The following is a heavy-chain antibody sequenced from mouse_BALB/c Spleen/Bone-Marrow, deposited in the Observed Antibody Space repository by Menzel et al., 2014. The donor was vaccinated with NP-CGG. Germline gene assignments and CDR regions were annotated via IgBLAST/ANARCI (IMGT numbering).Heavy chain of an antibody. CDR1: GYSFTDYN. CDR3: ARGDDYLYYAMGY. D-gene: IGHD2-4*01. V-gene: IGHV1S135*01. Sequence: EVQRVESGPALVKPGASVKVSCKASGYSFTDYNMYWVKQSHGKSLEWIGYIDPYNGGNTYNQKFKGKATLTVDKSSSTAFMHLNSLTSEDSAVYYCARGDDYLYYAMGYWGQGTSVTVSS. CDR2: IDPYNGGN. J-gene: IGHJ4*01.